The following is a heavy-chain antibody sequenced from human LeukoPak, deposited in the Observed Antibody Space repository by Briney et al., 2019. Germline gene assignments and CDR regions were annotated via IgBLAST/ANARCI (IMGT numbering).Heavy chain of an antibody. CDR2: IYYSGST. V-gene: IGHV4-39*01. Sequence: PSETLSLTCTVSGGSISSSSYYWGWIRQPPGKGLEWIGSIYYSGSTYYNPSLKSRVTISVDTSKSQFSLKLSSVTAADTAVYYCARNGDLDSSGVSLLDYWGQGTLVTVSS. J-gene: IGHJ4*02. CDR3: ARNGDLDSSGVSLLDY. CDR1: GGSISSSSYY. D-gene: IGHD3-22*01.